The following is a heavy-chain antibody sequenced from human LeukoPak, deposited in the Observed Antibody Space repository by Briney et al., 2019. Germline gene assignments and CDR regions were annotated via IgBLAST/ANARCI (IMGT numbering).Heavy chain of an antibody. D-gene: IGHD3-16*01. CDR1: GFTFSSYE. CDR2: ISSSGSTI. V-gene: IGHV3-48*03. Sequence: GGSLRLSCAASGFTFSSYEMNWVRQAPGKGLEWVSYISSSGSTIYYADSVKGRFTISRDNAKNSLYLQMNSLRAEDTAVYYRARDLGDGGHSYWGQGTLVTVSS. CDR3: ARDLGDGGHSY. J-gene: IGHJ4*02.